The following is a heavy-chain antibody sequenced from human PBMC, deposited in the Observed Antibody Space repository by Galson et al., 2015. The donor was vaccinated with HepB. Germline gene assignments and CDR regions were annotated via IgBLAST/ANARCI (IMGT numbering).Heavy chain of an antibody. D-gene: IGHD1-26*01. CDR1: GYVFTGYY. CDR2: INPKSGDT. Sequence: SVKVSCKASGYVFTGYYMHWVRRAPGQGLEWMGWINPKSGDTNYAGNFQGRVTVTRDTSVTTAYMEVTRLTSDDTAVYYCATSLGVRGGGGNLEYWGQGTLVTVSS. V-gene: IGHV1-2*02. CDR3: ATSLGVRGGGGNLEY. J-gene: IGHJ4*02.